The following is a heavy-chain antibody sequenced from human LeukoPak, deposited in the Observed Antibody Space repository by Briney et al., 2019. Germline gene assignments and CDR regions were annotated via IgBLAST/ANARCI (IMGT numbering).Heavy chain of an antibody. J-gene: IGHJ4*02. CDR2: IKQDGNEK. CDR1: GFTFSNYW. V-gene: IGHV3-7*01. D-gene: IGHD4-17*01. CDR3: AREEYGDHLW. Sequence: PGGSLRLSCAASGFTFSNYWMSWVRQAPGKGLEWVANIKQDGNEKYYVDSVKGRFTISRDNAKDSLYLQMNSLRAEDTAVYYCAREEYGDHLWWGQGTLVTVSS.